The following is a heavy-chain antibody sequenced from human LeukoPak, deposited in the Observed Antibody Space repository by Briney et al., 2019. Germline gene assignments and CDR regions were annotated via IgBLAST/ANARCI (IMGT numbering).Heavy chain of an antibody. V-gene: IGHV3-49*03. CDR2: IRSKAYGGTT. CDR1: GFTFGDYA. Sequence: GGSLRLSCTASGFTFGDYAMSWFRQAPGKGLEWVGFIRSKAYGGTTEYAASVKGRFTISRDDSKSIAYLQMNSLKTEDTAVYYCTTRGYSYGTDYWGQGTLVTVSS. D-gene: IGHD5-18*01. J-gene: IGHJ4*02. CDR3: TTRGYSYGTDY.